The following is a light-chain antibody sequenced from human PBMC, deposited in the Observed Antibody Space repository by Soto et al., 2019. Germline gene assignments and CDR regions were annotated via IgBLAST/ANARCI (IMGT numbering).Light chain of an antibody. CDR1: QNIASY. Sequence: DIRMTQSPSSLSASVGDRVTITCRASQNIASYVNWYQQKPGKAPKLLIHAASNLESGVPSRFSGRGSGTDFTLTITSLRPEDFATYYCQQSYSVPQTFGQGTKVES. CDR2: AAS. J-gene: IGKJ1*01. V-gene: IGKV1-39*01. CDR3: QQSYSVPQT.